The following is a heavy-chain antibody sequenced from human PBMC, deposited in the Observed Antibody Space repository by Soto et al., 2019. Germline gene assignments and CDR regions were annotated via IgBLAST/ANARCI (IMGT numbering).Heavy chain of an antibody. CDR3: VRDTMRASAAASLDY. V-gene: IGHV3-48*03. D-gene: IGHD2-2*01. Sequence: GGSLRLSCAASGFTFSTYEFNWVRQAPGRGLEWISYISVSGNIIKYAESVKGRFTISRDNADNSLHLHMSNLGVDDTALYFCVRDTMRASAAASLDYWGQGTQVTVSS. CDR2: ISVSGNII. J-gene: IGHJ4*02. CDR1: GFTFSTYE.